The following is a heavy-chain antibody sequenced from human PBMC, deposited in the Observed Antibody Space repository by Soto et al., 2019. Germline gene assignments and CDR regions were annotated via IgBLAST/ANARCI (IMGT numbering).Heavy chain of an antibody. CDR1: GYAFTMFY. V-gene: IGHV1-46*01. D-gene: IGHD6-25*01. CDR3: ARAMAAADTWDGRFWFDP. J-gene: IGHJ5*02. Sequence: VQLVQSGAEVREPGASVMLSCKTSGYAFTMFYMSWVRQAPGQGLAWMGTINADGGRTTYAQNFQGLLTITSDTSTVTIYMELSSLKSDDTAVYYCARAMAAADTWDGRFWFDPWGQGALVTVSS. CDR2: INADGGRT.